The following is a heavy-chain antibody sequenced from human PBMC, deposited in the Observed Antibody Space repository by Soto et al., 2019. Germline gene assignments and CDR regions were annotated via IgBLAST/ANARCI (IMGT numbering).Heavy chain of an antibody. D-gene: IGHD6-13*01. CDR1: GGSISSGGYY. J-gene: IGHJ5*02. CDR3: ARGFIAAAGSYPYNWFDP. CDR2: IYCSGST. V-gene: IGHV4-31*03. Sequence: SETLSLTCTVSGGSISSGGYYWSWIRQHPGKGLEWIGYIYCSGSTYYNPSLKSRVTISVDTSKNQFSLKLSSVTAADTAVYYCARGFIAAAGSYPYNWFDPWGQGTLVTVSS.